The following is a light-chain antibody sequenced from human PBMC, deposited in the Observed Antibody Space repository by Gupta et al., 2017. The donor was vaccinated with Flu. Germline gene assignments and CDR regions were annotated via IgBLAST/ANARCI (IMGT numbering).Light chain of an antibody. Sequence: EIVMTQSPATLSVSPGERATLSCRASQSVSSNLAWYQQKPGQAPRLLIYGASTRATGIPARFSGSGSGTEFTLTISSLQSEDFAVYDCQQYNNWWLTFGGGTKVEIK. CDR2: GAS. CDR1: QSVSSN. V-gene: IGKV3-15*01. CDR3: QQYNNWWLT. J-gene: IGKJ4*01.